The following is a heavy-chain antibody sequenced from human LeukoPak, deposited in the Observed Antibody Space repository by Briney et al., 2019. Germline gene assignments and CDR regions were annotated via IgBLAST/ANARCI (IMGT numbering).Heavy chain of an antibody. CDR3: ARERTTIVSGTAIGAY. CDR1: GFTFSNYG. Sequence: GGSLRLSCAASGFTFSNYGMYWVRQAPGKGLDWISYIAGGGDTIYYADSVKGRFTISRDNAKNSLYLQMNSLRADDTAVYYCARERTTIVSGTAIGAYWGQGTLVTVSS. D-gene: IGHD4/OR15-4a*01. V-gene: IGHV3-48*04. CDR2: IAGGGDTI. J-gene: IGHJ4*02.